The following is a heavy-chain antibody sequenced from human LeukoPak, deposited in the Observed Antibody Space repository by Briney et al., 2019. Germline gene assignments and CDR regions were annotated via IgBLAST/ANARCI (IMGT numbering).Heavy chain of an antibody. CDR3: ARDWEYHSEETDY. CDR1: GYTFTDYY. J-gene: IGHJ4*02. V-gene: IGHV1-2*02. D-gene: IGHD2/OR15-2a*01. CDR2: MHPNSGGT. Sequence: GASVKVSCKASGYTFTDYYLHWLRQAPGQGLEWMGWMHPNSGGTNYAQNFQGRVTMTRDTSISTAYMELRSLRSDDTAVYYCARDWEYHSEETDYWGRGTLVTVSS.